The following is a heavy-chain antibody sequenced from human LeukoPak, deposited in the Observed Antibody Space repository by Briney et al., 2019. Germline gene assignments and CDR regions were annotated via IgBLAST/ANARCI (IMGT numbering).Heavy chain of an antibody. CDR2: ISYDGNNN. V-gene: IGHV3-30-3*01. J-gene: IGHJ6*02. D-gene: IGHD2-21*01. Sequence: GGSLRLSCAASRFTFSSFAVHWVRQAPGKGPEWVALISYDGNNNYYADSVRGRFTISRDNSKNTVNLQVNSLRPEDTAVYYCAREQLYSGYYGLDVWGQGTTLTVSS. CDR1: RFTFSSFA. CDR3: AREQLYSGYYGLDV.